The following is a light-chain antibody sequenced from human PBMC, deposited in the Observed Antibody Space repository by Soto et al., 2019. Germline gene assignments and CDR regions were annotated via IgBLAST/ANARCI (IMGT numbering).Light chain of an antibody. CDR2: EVS. CDR3: SSYAGSNNWN. Sequence: QSALTQPPSASGSPGQSVTISCTGTSSDVGGYNYVSWYQQHPGKPPNLMIYEVSKRPSGVPDRFSGSKSGNTASLAVSGLQAEDEADYYCSSYAGSNNWNFGTGTKLTVL. V-gene: IGLV2-8*01. CDR1: SSDVGGYNY. J-gene: IGLJ1*01.